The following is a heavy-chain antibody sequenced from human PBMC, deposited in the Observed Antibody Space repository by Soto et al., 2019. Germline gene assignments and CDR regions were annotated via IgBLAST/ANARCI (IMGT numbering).Heavy chain of an antibody. J-gene: IGHJ6*02. CDR3: ARAKGYCSGGSCYWGYYYYYGMDV. Sequence: QVQLVESGGGVVQPGRSLRLSCAASGFTFSSYAMHWVRQAPGKGLEWVAVISYDGSNKYYADSVKGRFTISRDNSKNTLYLQMNSLRAEDTAVYYCARAKGYCSGGSCYWGYYYYYGMDVWGQGTTVTVSS. D-gene: IGHD2-15*01. V-gene: IGHV3-30-3*01. CDR1: GFTFSSYA. CDR2: ISYDGSNK.